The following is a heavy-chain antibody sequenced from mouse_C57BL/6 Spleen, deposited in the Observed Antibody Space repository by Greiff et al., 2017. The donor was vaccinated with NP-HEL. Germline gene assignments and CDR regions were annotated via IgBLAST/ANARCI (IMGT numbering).Heavy chain of an antibody. J-gene: IGHJ3*01. CDR2: IYPGDGDT. CDR3: ARSHDYDGFAY. D-gene: IGHD2-4*01. V-gene: IGHV1-82*01. CDR1: GYAFSSSW. Sequence: QVQLKQSGPELVKPGASVKISCKASGYAFSSSWMNWVKQRPGKGLEWIGRIYPGDGDTNYNGKFKGKATLTADKSSSTAYMQLSSLTSEDSAVYFCARSHDYDGFAYWGQGTLVTVSA.